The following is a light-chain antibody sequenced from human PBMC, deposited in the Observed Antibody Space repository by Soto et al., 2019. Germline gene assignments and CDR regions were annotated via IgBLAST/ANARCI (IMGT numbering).Light chain of an antibody. V-gene: IGKV3-11*01. CDR2: DAS. J-gene: IGKJ5*01. CDR1: QIVSSSY. Sequence: EIVLTQSPCTLSLSQGERATLSCRASQIVSSSYLAWYQQKPGQAPRLLIYDASNRATGIPARFSGSGSGTDFTLTISSLEPEDFAVYYCQQRSNWPPAAVTFGQGTRLEIK. CDR3: QQRSNWPPAAVT.